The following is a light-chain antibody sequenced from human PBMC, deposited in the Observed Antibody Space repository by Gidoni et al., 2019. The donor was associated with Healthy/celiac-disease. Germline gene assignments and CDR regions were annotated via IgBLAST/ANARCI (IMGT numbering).Light chain of an antibody. V-gene: IGKV1-5*01. CDR3: QQYNSYST. CDR1: QSISSW. J-gene: IGKJ2*01. CDR2: DAS. Sequence: DIQMTHSPSTLSASVGDRVTITCRPSQSISSWLAWYQQKPGKAPKLLIYDASSLESGVPSRFSGSGSGTEFTLTISSLQPDDFATYYCQQYNSYSTFGQGTKLEIK.